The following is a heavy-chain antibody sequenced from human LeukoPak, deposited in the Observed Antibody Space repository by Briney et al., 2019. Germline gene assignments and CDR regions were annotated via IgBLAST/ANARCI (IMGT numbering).Heavy chain of an antibody. D-gene: IGHD6-6*01. CDR1: GFTFSRYG. J-gene: IGHJ4*02. CDR3: AKIRAARPGY. CDR2: ISDSGATI. Sequence: PGGSLRLSCAASGFTFSRYGMNRVRQAPGEGLEWVSGISDSGATIYYADSVKGRFTISRDNSKNTLYLQMHSLRPEDTAIYYCAKIRAARPGYWGQGTLVTVSS. V-gene: IGHV3-23*01.